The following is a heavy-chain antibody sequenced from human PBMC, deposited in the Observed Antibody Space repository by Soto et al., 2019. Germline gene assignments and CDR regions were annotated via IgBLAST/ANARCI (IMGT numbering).Heavy chain of an antibody. D-gene: IGHD6-13*01. V-gene: IGHV3-23*01. CDR3: VKSSSSWYVLCDY. J-gene: IGHJ4*02. CDR1: GFTFSSYA. Sequence: EVQLLESGGGLVQPGGSLRLSCAASGFTFSSYAMSWVRQAPGKGLEWVSAISGSGGSTYYADSVKGRFTISRDNSKNTLYLQMNSLRAEDTAVYYCVKSSSSWYVLCDYWGQGTLVTVSS. CDR2: ISGSGGST.